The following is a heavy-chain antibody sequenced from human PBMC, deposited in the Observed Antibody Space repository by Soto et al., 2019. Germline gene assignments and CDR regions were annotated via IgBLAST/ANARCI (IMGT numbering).Heavy chain of an antibody. D-gene: IGHD2-8*01. CDR3: AKSPMVRTFHYGMDV. CDR1: ELTFSSFW. J-gene: IGHJ6*02. CDR2: INEDGTEK. Sequence: EVQVVESGGGLVQPGGSLRVSCAASELTFSSFWVSWVRQAPGKGLEWVADINEDGTEKYYADAVKGRFTISRDNAKNSLYLQMNNLRPGDTAVYFCAKSPMVRTFHYGMDVWGQGTTVTVSS. V-gene: IGHV3-7*05.